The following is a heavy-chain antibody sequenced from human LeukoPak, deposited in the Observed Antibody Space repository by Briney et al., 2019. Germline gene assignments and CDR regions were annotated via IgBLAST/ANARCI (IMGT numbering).Heavy chain of an antibody. J-gene: IGHJ4*02. Sequence: SETLSLTCTVSGGSISSYYWSWIRQPPGKGLEWIGYIYYSGSTNYNPSLKSRVTISVDTSRNQFSLKLSSVTAADTAVYYCASGRRDGYNLSLDFDYWGQGTLVTVSS. CDR3: ASGRRDGYNLSLDFDY. CDR1: GGSISSYY. D-gene: IGHD5-24*01. V-gene: IGHV4-59*01. CDR2: IYYSGST.